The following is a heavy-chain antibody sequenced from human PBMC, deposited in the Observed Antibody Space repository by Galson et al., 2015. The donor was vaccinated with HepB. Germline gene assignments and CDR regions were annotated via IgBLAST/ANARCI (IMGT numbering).Heavy chain of an antibody. J-gene: IGHJ6*02. Sequence: SVKVSCKASGYTFTGYYMHWVRQAPGQGLEWMGWINPNSGGTNYAQKFQGRVTMTRDTSISTAYMELSRLRSDDTAVYYCASDYSNYPTRYYYSGMDVWGQGTTVTVSS. CDR1: GYTFTGYY. CDR2: INPNSGGT. D-gene: IGHD4-11*01. V-gene: IGHV1-2*02. CDR3: ASDYSNYPTRYYYSGMDV.